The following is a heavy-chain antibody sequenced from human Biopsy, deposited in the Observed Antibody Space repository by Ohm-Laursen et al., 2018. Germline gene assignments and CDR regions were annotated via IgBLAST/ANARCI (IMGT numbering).Heavy chain of an antibody. Sequence: TLSLTCTVSGDSVTKYYWSWIRQRPGKGLEWIGYIFNNANTYYNPSLKNLITISGDTSKNQFSLKLNSVTAADTAVYYCARGDYFDSNGYFWFDPWGQGTLVTVSS. CDR2: IFNNANT. V-gene: IGHV4-31*01. D-gene: IGHD3-22*01. CDR1: GDSVTKYY. CDR3: ARGDYFDSNGYFWFDP. J-gene: IGHJ5*02.